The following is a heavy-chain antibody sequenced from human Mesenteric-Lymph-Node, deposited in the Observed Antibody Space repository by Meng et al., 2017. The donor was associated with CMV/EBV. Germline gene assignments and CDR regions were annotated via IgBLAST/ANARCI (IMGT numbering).Heavy chain of an antibody. CDR1: GFNVRGNY. V-gene: IGHV3-53*05. Sequence: LCCAASGFNVRGNYMRWVRQAPGKGLGWASVIYSGGSTYYADSVKGRFTISRDNSENTLYLQINSLGAEDTAVYFCTKDGGNSDLDPWGQGTLVTVSS. CDR2: IYSGGST. J-gene: IGHJ5*02. D-gene: IGHD3-3*01. CDR3: TKDGGNSDLDP.